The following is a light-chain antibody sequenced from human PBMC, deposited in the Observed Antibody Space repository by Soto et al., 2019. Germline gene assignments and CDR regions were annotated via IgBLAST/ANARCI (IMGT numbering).Light chain of an antibody. CDR3: QQHGRSPGVT. Sequence: EIVLTQSPGTLSLSPGERATLSCRASQSVNNRYLAWYQQIPGQAPRLVIFGASSRATGIPDRFSGSGSGTDLTLPISRLEPEDFAVYYCQQHGRSPGVTFGGGTKVELK. CDR2: GAS. J-gene: IGKJ4*01. V-gene: IGKV3-20*01. CDR1: QSVNNRY.